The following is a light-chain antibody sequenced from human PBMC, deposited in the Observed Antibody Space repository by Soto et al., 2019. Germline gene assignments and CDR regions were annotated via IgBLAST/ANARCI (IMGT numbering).Light chain of an antibody. V-gene: IGKV1-6*01. CDR3: LQDYNYPRT. J-gene: IGKJ2*01. CDR1: QGIRND. CDR2: AAS. Sequence: AIQMTQSPSSLSASVGDRVPITCRASQGIRNDLGWYQQKPGKAPKLLIYAASSLQSGVPSRFSGSGSCTDFTLTISSLQPEDFATYYCLQDYNYPRTFGQGTKLEIK.